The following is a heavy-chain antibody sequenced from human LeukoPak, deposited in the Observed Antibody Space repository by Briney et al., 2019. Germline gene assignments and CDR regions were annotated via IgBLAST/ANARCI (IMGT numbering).Heavy chain of an antibody. CDR2: INWNGGST. Sequence: GGSLRLSCAASGFTFDDYGMSWVRQAPGKGLEWVSGINWNGGSTGYADSVKGRFTISRDNAKNSLYLQMSSLRAEDTAVYYCVKTLISVAGTGAFDIWGQGTMVTVSS. D-gene: IGHD6-19*01. V-gene: IGHV3-20*04. CDR3: VKTLISVAGTGAFDI. J-gene: IGHJ3*02. CDR1: GFTFDDYG.